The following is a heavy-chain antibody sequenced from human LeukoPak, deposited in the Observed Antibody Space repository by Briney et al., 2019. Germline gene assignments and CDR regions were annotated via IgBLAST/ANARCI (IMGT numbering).Heavy chain of an antibody. CDR2: INEDGSTT. J-gene: IGHJ4*02. CDR3: VRDLGGRSGH. CDR1: GFIYRSNW. Sequence: QSGGSLRLSCAASGFIYRSNWRHWVRQAPAKGLVWVSRINEDGSTTNHADSVKGRFTISRDNVKNTLYMEMNSLRAEDTAVYYCVRDLGGRSGHWGQGTLVTVSS. V-gene: IGHV3-74*01. D-gene: IGHD1-26*01.